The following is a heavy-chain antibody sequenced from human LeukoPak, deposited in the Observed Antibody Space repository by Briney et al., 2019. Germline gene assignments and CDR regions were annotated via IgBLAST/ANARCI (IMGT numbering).Heavy chain of an antibody. J-gene: IGHJ4*02. Sequence: GGSLRLSCAASGFTFSSYGMHWVRQAPGKGLEWVAVISYDGSNKYYADSVKGRFTISRDNSKNTLYLQMNSLRAEDTAVYYCVKGLGDSSGWHFDYWGQGTLVTVSS. CDR3: VKGLGDSSGWHFDY. D-gene: IGHD6-19*01. V-gene: IGHV3-30*18. CDR2: ISYDGSNK. CDR1: GFTFSSYG.